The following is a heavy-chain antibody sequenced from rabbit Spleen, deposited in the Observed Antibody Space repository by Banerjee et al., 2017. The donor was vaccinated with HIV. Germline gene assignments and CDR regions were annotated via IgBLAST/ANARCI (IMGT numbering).Heavy chain of an antibody. V-gene: IGHV1S47*01. Sequence: QQQLKESGGGLIQPGGSLKLSCKASGFDFSNYGVNWVRQAPGKGLEWIGYIDLVFGITYYASWVNGRFTISSHNAQNTLYLQLSSLTAADTATYFCVRGASTSGYYNLWGPGTLVTVS. CDR2: IDLVFGIT. CDR1: GFDFSNYG. CDR3: VRGASTSGYYNL. J-gene: IGHJ4*01. D-gene: IGHD1-1*01.